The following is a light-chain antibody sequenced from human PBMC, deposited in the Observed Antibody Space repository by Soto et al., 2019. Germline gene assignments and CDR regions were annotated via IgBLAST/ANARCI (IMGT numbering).Light chain of an antibody. CDR1: QSLLQSDGRTY. Sequence: DIVMTQAPLSLSVTPGQPASISCKSSQSLLQSDGRTYLYWYLQKPGQAPQLLIYEVSKRFSGXPXRXTGSGSGTDFTLRISRVEAEDVGVYYCMQSIQLYQFTFGGGTKVDIK. CDR2: EVS. J-gene: IGKJ4*01. V-gene: IGKV2D-29*01. CDR3: MQSIQLYQFT.